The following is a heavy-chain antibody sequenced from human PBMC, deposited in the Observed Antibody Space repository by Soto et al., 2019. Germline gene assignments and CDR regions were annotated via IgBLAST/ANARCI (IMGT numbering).Heavy chain of an antibody. V-gene: IGHV2-5*02. CDR1: GFSLSTSGVG. CDR2: IYWDDDK. Sequence: QITLKESGPTLVKPIQTLTLTCTFTGFSLSTSGVGVGWIRQPPGKALEWLALIYWDDDKQYSPSLRSRLTIPKDTSKNQVVLIMTNMDPVDTATYYCAHSEPRTFDIWGQGIMVTVSS. D-gene: IGHD1-26*01. J-gene: IGHJ3*02. CDR3: AHSEPRTFDI.